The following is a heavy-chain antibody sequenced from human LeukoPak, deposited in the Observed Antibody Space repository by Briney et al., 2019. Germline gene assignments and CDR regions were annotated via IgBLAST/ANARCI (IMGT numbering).Heavy chain of an antibody. CDR3: TTYTVTPRHFDY. CDR1: GSTFSNYA. Sequence: QPGGSLRLSCPASGSTFSNYAMSWFRQTPGKGLEWVSAITGGGHTTYYADSVKGRFTISRDNSKNTLYLQLNNLTAEDTAIYYCTTYTVTPRHFDYWGQGTLVIVSS. V-gene: IGHV3-23*01. D-gene: IGHD4-17*01. CDR2: ITGGGHTT. J-gene: IGHJ4*02.